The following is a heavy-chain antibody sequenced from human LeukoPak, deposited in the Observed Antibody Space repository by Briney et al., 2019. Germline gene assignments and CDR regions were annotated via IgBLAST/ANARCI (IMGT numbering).Heavy chain of an antibody. D-gene: IGHD3-22*01. J-gene: IGHJ4*02. CDR1: GFTFSSYA. CDR3: AKGKYYDSSGSDY. CDR2: ISGSGGST. Sequence: PGGSMRLSCAASGFTFSSYAMSWVRQAPGKGLEWVSAISGSGGSTYYADSVKGRFTISRDNSKNTLYLQMNSLRAEDTAVYYCAKGKYYDSSGSDYWGQGTLVTVSS. V-gene: IGHV3-23*01.